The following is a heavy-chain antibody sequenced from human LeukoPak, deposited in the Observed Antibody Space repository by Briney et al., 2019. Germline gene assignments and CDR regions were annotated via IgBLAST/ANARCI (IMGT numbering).Heavy chain of an antibody. Sequence: PGGSLRLSCAASGFIFTEYSMSWVRQAPGKGLEWVANLNQDGSHKNYADSVKGRFTISRDNSQNSVYLQMNSLRGDDTALYYCARTRWPEDYWGQGTFVTVSS. D-gene: IGHD4-23*01. J-gene: IGHJ4*02. CDR3: ARTRWPEDY. CDR2: LNQDGSHK. V-gene: IGHV3-7*01. CDR1: GFIFTEYS.